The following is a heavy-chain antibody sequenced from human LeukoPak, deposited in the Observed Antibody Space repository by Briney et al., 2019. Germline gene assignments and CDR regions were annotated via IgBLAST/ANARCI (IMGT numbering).Heavy chain of an antibody. CDR2: IYSGGST. Sequence: GGSLRLSCTASGFPLSDYGFHWVRQAPGKGLEWVSVIYSGGSTYYADSVKGRFTISRDNSKNTLYLQMNSLRAEDTAVYYCAREKWFDPWGQGTLVTVSS. CDR1: GFPLSDYG. V-gene: IGHV3-66*01. J-gene: IGHJ5*02. CDR3: AREKWFDP.